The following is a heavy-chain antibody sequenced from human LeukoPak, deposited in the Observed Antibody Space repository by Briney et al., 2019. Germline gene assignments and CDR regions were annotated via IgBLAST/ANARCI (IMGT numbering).Heavy chain of an antibody. V-gene: IGHV3-64D*06. CDR1: GFTFSIAA. CDR3: VGDGRDGYNKYFYH. Sequence: GGSLRLSCSASGFTFSIAAMHWVRQAPGKGLQYVSVISGNGVSSYADSVKGRFIISRDNSKNTVYLQMSSLRAEDTAVYYCVGDGRDGYNKYFYHWGQGTLVTVSP. CDR2: ISGNGVS. D-gene: IGHD5-24*01. J-gene: IGHJ1*01.